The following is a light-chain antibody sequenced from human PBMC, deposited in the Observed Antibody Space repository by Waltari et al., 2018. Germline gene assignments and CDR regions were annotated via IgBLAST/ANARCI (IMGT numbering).Light chain of an antibody. V-gene: IGKV4-1*01. CDR1: QSVLHRTNNKNY. CDR2: WSS. J-gene: IGKJ1*01. CDR3: QQFYSIPPT. Sequence: DIVMTQSPDSLAVSLGEMATISCKSSQSVLHRTNNKNYLAGHQQKPGQPPKLLIYWSSTRESGVPDRCSGSGSGTDFTLTINGMKAADVAVYYCQQFYSIPPTFGQGTKVEIK.